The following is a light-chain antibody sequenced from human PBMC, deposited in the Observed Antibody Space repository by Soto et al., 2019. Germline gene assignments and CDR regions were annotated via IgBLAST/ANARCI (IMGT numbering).Light chain of an antibody. CDR1: QSVSSY. V-gene: IGKV3-11*01. CDR3: QQRSNWYT. J-gene: IGKJ2*01. CDR2: DAS. Sequence: EIVLTQSPATLSLSPGERATLSCRASQSVSSYLAWYQQKPGQAPRLLIYDASNRATGIPARFIGSGSGTYFTLTISSLEPEDFAVYYCQQRSNWYTFGQGTKLEIK.